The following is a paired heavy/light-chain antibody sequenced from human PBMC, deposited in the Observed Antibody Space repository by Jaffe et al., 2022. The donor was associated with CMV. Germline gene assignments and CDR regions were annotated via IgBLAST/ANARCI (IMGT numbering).Heavy chain of an antibody. J-gene: IGHJ4*02. Sequence: EEQLVESGGALVQPGGSLRLSCAASGFTFSSYWMSWVRQAPGKGLEWVANINQDGGEIYYVDSVEGRFTISRDNAKNSLYLQMNSLRAEDAGVYYCGRDGITGTQSSKFWGQGTLVTVSS. D-gene: IGHD1-20*01. CDR3: GRDGITGTQSSKF. V-gene: IGHV3-7*01. CDR1: GFTFSSYW. CDR2: INQDGGEI.
Light chain of an antibody. CDR1: QSVSSS. CDR3: QQRSNWPPKYT. J-gene: IGKJ2*01. Sequence: EIVLTQSPATLALSPGERATLSCRASQSVSSSLVWYQQKPGQAPRLLIYDASNRDTGIPARFSGSGSGTDFTLTISSLEPEDFAVYYCQQRSNWPPKYTFGQGTKLEIK. V-gene: IGKV3-11*01. CDR2: DAS.